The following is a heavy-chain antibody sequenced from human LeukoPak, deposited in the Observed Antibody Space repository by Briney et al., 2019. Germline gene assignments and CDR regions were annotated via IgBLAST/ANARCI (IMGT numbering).Heavy chain of an antibody. CDR1: GFTFRSYG. V-gene: IGHV3-30*18. CDR2: ISYDGSNK. D-gene: IGHD6-19*01. CDR3: VKDRSPGISVAGTGYYFDS. Sequence: TGGSLRLSCAASGFTFRSYGMHWARQAPGRGLEWVAVISYDGSNKYQTDSVKGRFTISRDNSKNTLYLQMDSLGAEDTAVYYCVKDRSPGISVAGTGYYFDSWGQGTLVTVSS. J-gene: IGHJ4*02.